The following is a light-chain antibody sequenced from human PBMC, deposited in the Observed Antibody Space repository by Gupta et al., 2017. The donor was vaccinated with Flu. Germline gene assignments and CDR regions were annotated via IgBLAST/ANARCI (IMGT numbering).Light chain of an antibody. CDR2: QNT. CDR1: KLGDKY. Sequence: SYELTQPPSVSVSPGQTASITCSGDKLGDKYACWYQQKAGQSPVLVVYQNTTRPSGIPERFSGSNSGNTATLTISGTQTMDEADYYCQAWDSSTAVFGGGTKLTVL. J-gene: IGLJ3*02. CDR3: QAWDSSTAV. V-gene: IGLV3-1*01.